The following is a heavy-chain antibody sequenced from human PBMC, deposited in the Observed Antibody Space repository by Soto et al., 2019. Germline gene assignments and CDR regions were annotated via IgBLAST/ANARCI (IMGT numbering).Heavy chain of an antibody. CDR2: IYYTGGT. J-gene: IGHJ4*02. CDR3: ARTLVTGYSDS. CDR1: GCSISAYY. Sequence: QVQLQASGPGLVRPSETLSRTCTVSGCSISAYYWGWVRQPPGKGLEWIAHIYYTGGTRYNPSLNSRVTISVDTSRIHFSLRLNSVTAADTAVYYCARTLVTGYSDSWGQGTLVTVYS. D-gene: IGHD3-9*01. V-gene: IGHV4-59*01.